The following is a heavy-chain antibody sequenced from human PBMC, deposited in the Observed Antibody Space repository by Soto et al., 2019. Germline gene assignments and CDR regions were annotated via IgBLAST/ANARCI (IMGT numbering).Heavy chain of an antibody. CDR2: ISGGGDTT. CDR3: AKGRGGSGCLTPRVDF. D-gene: IGHD3-10*01. V-gene: IGHV3-23*01. CDR1: GFTFNNYA. J-gene: IGHJ4*02. Sequence: EVQLLESGGGLVQPGGSLRLSCAASGFTFNNYAMTWVRQAPGKGLEWVSAISGGGDTTSYADSVKGRFTVSRDGSKNTLDLQMSSLSAEDTALYYCAKGRGGSGCLTPRVDFWGQGTLVTVSS.